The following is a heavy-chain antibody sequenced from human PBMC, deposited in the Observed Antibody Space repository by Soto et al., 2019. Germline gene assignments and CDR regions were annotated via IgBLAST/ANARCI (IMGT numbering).Heavy chain of an antibody. V-gene: IGHV4-31*03. CDR2: IYYSGST. CDR1: GGSISSGGYY. D-gene: IGHD2-2*01. J-gene: IGHJ5*02. Sequence: QVQLQESGPGLVKPSQTLSLTCTVSGGSISSGGYYWSWIRQHPGKGLEWIGYIYYSGSTYYNPSIKSRVTISVDTAKNQFSLKLSSVTAADTAVYYCAGFPIVVVPAAPPRRPYNWFDPWGQGTLVTVSS. CDR3: AGFPIVVVPAAPPRRPYNWFDP.